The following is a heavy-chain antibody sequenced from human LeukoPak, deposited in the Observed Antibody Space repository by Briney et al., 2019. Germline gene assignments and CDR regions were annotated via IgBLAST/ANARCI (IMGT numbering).Heavy chain of an antibody. CDR1: GHTFTVYY. CDR3: AREVTAVAVNWFDP. D-gene: IGHD6-19*01. V-gene: IGHV1-2*02. CDR2: INPNSGGT. Sequence: ASVNVSSTASGHTFTVYYLHWVRQAPGQGLEWMGWINPNSGGTNYAQKFQGRVTMSRDTSISTAYMELSRLRSDDTAVYYCAREVTAVAVNWFDPWGQGTLVTVSS. J-gene: IGHJ5*02.